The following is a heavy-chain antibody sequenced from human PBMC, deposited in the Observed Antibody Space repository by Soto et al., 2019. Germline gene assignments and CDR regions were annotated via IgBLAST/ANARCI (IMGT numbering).Heavy chain of an antibody. D-gene: IGHD2-2*01. CDR2: IWYDGSNK. CDR1: GFTFSSYG. Sequence: GGSLRLSCAASGFTFSSYGMHWVRQAPGKGLEWVAVIWYDGSNKYYADSVKGRFTISRDNSKNTLYLQMNSLRAEDTAVYYCARDKVPAAMDSSYGMDVWGQGTTVTVSS. CDR3: ARDKVPAAMDSSYGMDV. V-gene: IGHV3-33*01. J-gene: IGHJ6*02.